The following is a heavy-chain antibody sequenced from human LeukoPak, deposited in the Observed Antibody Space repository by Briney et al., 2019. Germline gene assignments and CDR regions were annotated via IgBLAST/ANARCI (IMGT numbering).Heavy chain of an antibody. CDR1: GFTFSVYA. V-gene: IGHV3-30*14. J-gene: IGHJ6*02. CDR2: ISYDENNE. Sequence: GGSLRLSSAASGFTFSVYAMHWVRQAPDKGLEWVAVISYDENNEYYADSVKGRFTISRDNSKYILYLQMNSLRSEDTAVYYCARVSTANTAMVPYYYGMDVWGQGTTVTVSS. D-gene: IGHD5-18*01. CDR3: ARVSTANTAMVPYYYGMDV.